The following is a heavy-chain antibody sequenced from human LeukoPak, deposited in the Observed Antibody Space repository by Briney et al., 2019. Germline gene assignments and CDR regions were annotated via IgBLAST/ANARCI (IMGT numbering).Heavy chain of an antibody. D-gene: IGHD3-10*01. J-gene: IGHJ4*02. Sequence: ETLSLTCTVSGYSISSGYYWGWVRQAPGKGLEWVSYISSSSSTIYYADSVKGRFTISRDNAKNSLYLQMNSLRAEDTAVYYCARVLLGYFDYWGQGTLVTVSS. CDR3: ARVLLGYFDY. V-gene: IGHV3-48*01. CDR1: GYSISSGYY. CDR2: ISSSSSTI.